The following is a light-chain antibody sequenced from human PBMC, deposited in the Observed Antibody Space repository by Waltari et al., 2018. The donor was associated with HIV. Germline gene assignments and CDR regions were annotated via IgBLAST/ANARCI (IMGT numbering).Light chain of an antibody. Sequence: QPKMTQAPSASKTPGQRITMSCSGGRSNIGNNFISWYQQFPGLAPRPVIYRIDQRPTGVPGRFSGSKSGTSAFLAITGLRLEDEATYICASWDDTLGHWIFGGGTKLTVL. CDR1: RSNIGNNF. CDR3: ASWDDTLGHWI. V-gene: IGLV1-47*01. CDR2: RID. J-gene: IGLJ3*02.